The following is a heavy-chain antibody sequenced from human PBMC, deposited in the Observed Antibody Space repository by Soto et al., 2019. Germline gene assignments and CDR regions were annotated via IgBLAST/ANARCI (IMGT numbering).Heavy chain of an antibody. CDR2: ISSSGSTI. CDR1: GFTFTDYY. Sequence: GGSLRLSCAASGFTFTDYYMSWIRQAPGKGLEWVSYISSSGSTIYYADSVKGRFTISRDNSKNTLYLQMNSLKTEDTAVYYCTTDRGYSYGDGDAFDIWGQGTMVTVSS. V-gene: IGHV3-11*01. D-gene: IGHD5-18*01. CDR3: TTDRGYSYGDGDAFDI. J-gene: IGHJ3*02.